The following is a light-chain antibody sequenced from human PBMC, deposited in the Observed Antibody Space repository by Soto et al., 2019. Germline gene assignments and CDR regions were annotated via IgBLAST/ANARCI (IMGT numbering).Light chain of an antibody. CDR2: HAS. V-gene: IGKV1-5*01. CDR3: QQYNSYSIT. CDR1: QSISSY. J-gene: IGKJ5*01. Sequence: DIQMTQSPSTLSGYVGDRVTITCRASQSISSYLNWYQQKPGTAPKVLIYHASNLQSGVPSRFSGSGSGTEFTLTISSLQPDDFATYYCQQYNSYSITFGQGTRLEIK.